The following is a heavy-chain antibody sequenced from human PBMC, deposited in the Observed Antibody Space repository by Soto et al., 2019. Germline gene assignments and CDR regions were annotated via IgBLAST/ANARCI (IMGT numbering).Heavy chain of an antibody. Sequence: QVQLVQSGAEVKKPGSSVKVSCKASGGTFSSYTISWVRQAPGQGLEWMGRIIPILGIANYAQKFQGRVTITADKSTSTAYMELSSLRSEDTAVYYCARVEAAAGIFHFDYWGQGTLVTVSS. V-gene: IGHV1-69*02. J-gene: IGHJ4*02. CDR1: GGTFSSYT. D-gene: IGHD6-13*01. CDR2: IIPILGIA. CDR3: ARVEAAAGIFHFDY.